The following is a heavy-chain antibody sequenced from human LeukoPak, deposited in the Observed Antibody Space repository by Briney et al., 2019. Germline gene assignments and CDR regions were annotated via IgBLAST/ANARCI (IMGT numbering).Heavy chain of an antibody. Sequence: PSETLSLTCTVSGDSISGSNYHWGWIRQPPGKGLEWLGTVHHTGRAFYNPSLRGRTTVSVDTSKNQFSLKLTSVTAADTAVYYCATLGFCSGGSCYDYYGMGVWGQGTTVTVSS. J-gene: IGHJ6*02. V-gene: IGHV4-39*07. D-gene: IGHD2-15*01. CDR3: ATLGFCSGGSCYDYYGMGV. CDR2: VHHTGRA. CDR1: GDSISGSNYH.